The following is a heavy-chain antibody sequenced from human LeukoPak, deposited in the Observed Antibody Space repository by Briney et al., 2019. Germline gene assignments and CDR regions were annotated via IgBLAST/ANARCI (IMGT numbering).Heavy chain of an antibody. J-gene: IGHJ6*02. CDR2: IYYSGST. V-gene: IGHV4-31*03. Sequence: SETLSLTCTVSGGSISSGGYYWSWIRQHPGKGLEWIGYIYYSGSTYYNPSLKSRVTISVDTSKNQFSLKLSSVTAADTAVYYCARTPYDFWSGYSNSHYYYGMDVWGQGTTVTVSS. CDR1: GGSISSGGYY. CDR3: ARTPYDFWSGYSNSHYYYGMDV. D-gene: IGHD3-3*01.